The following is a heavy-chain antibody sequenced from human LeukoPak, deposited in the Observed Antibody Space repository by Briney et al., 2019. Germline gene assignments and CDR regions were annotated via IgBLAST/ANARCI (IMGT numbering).Heavy chain of an antibody. V-gene: IGHV3-74*01. J-gene: IGHJ6*02. CDR2: MSSEGSGT. D-gene: IGHD2-8*02. CDR3: TRVQTGRSGLMDV. Sequence: GGSLTLSCAASGFSLCGYWMHWVRQVPGKGLVWVSRMSSEGSGTTYADSVKGRFTISRDNAKNTLYLQMNSLRAEDAAVYYCTRVQTGRSGLMDVWGRGTTVTVS. CDR1: GFSLCGYW.